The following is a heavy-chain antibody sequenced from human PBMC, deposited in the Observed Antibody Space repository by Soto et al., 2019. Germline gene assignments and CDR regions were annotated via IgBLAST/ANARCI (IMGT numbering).Heavy chain of an antibody. CDR1: GDSISSDKW. Sequence: QVQLQESGPGLVKPSETLSLTCAVFGDSISSDKWWSWVRQPPGKGLEWIGEIHHRKSTNYNPSLKIRVSISVDKSKNQFSLNLNSVTAADTAIYFCTRGGDWAFDYWGQGTLVTVSS. V-gene: IGHV4-4*02. J-gene: IGHJ4*02. CDR3: TRGGDWAFDY. D-gene: IGHD2-21*02. CDR2: IHHRKST.